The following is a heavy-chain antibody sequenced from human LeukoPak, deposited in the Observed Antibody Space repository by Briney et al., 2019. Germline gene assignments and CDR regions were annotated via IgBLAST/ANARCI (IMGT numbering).Heavy chain of an antibody. CDR2: IYTSGST. V-gene: IGHV4-4*07. J-gene: IGHJ4*02. CDR3: AGGGRLLTDDY. D-gene: IGHD2-21*02. CDR1: GGSISSYY. Sequence: PSETLSLTCTVSGGSISSYYWSWIRQPAGKGLEWIGRIYTSGSTNYNPSLKSRVTMSVDTSKNQFSLKLSSVTAADTAVYYCAGGGRLLTDDYWGQRTLVTVSS.